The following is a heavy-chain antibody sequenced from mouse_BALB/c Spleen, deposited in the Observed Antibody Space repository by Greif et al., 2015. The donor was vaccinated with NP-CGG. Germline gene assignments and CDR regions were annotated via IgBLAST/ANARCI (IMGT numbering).Heavy chain of an antibody. J-gene: IGHJ1*01. CDR1: GFTFSSYG. CDR2: ISSGGSYT. Sequence: EVKLVESGGDLVKPGGSLKLSCAASGFTFSSYGMSWVRQTPDKRLEWVATISSGGSYTYYPDSVKGRFTISRDNAKNTLYLQMSSLKSEDTAMYYCARRGGNYLYWYFDVWGAGTTVTVSS. V-gene: IGHV5-6*02. D-gene: IGHD2-1*01. CDR3: ARRGGNYLYWYFDV.